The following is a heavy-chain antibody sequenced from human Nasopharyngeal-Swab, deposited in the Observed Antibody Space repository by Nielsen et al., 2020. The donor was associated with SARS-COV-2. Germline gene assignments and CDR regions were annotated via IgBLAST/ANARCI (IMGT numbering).Heavy chain of an antibody. J-gene: IGHJ4*02. CDR3: ARRSGSDYFDY. CDR1: GYTFTSYY. D-gene: IGHD6-13*01. V-gene: IGHV1-46*01. Sequence: ASVKVSCNASGYTFTSYYMHWVRQAPGQGLEWMGIINPSGGSTSYAQKLQGRVTMTTDTSTSTAYLELRSLRSDDTAVYYCARRSGSDYFDYWGQGTLVTVSS. CDR2: INPSGGST.